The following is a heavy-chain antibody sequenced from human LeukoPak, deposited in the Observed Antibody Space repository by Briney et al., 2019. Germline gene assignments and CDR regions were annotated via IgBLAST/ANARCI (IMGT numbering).Heavy chain of an antibody. CDR2: ISGIGGSK. D-gene: IGHD3-3*01. Sequence: PGGSLRLSCAASGFTFSSYAMSWVRQAPGKGWEWFSPISGIGGSKYYADSVKGRFTFSRDNSKNTLYLQMNSLRAEDTAVYYCAKMNDFPDWGQGTLVTVSS. CDR1: GFTFSSYA. V-gene: IGHV3-23*01. J-gene: IGHJ4*02. CDR3: AKMNDFPD.